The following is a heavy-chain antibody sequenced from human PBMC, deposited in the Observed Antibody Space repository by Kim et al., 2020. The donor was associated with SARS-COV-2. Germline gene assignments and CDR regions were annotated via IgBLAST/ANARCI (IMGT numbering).Heavy chain of an antibody. CDR3: ARVKYGRSRWYYFDY. D-gene: IGHD6-13*01. Sequence: GGSLRLSCAASGFTFSAYYMSWIRQTPGKGLEWISYISISIDYTKYADSVKGRFTISRDNAKNPLYLQMKSLKAEDTAVYYFARVKYGRSRWYYFDYWS. CDR1: GFTFSAYY. V-gene: IGHV3-11*05. CDR2: ISISIDYT. J-gene: IGHJ4*01.